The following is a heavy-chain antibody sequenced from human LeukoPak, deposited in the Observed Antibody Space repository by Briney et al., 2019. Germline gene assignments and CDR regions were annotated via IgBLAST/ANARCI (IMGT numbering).Heavy chain of an antibody. V-gene: IGHV4-39*07. J-gene: IGHJ3*02. Sequence: SETLSLTCTVSGGSISSSSYYWGWIRQPPGKGLEWIGSIYYSGSTYYNPSLKSRVTISVDTSKNQFSLKLSSVTAADTAVYYCARGGGGSYYYDSSEEAFDIWGQGTVVTVSS. D-gene: IGHD3-22*01. CDR3: ARGGGGSYYYDSSEEAFDI. CDR1: GGSISSSSYY. CDR2: IYYSGST.